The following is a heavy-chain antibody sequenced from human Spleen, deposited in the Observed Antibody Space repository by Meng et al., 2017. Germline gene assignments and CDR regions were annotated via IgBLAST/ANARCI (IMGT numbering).Heavy chain of an antibody. J-gene: IGHJ4*02. Sequence: VQLVESGGGVVQPGRSLRLSCAASGFTFGSYGMHWVRQSPGKGLVWVSHIDSDGFTTSYADSVKGRFTISRDNTRSKVFLQMNSLRAEDTAVYYCAGVATGSYPDYWGQGTLVTVSS. D-gene: IGHD1-26*01. V-gene: IGHV3-74*02. CDR3: AGVATGSYPDY. CDR1: GFTFGSYG. CDR2: IDSDGFTT.